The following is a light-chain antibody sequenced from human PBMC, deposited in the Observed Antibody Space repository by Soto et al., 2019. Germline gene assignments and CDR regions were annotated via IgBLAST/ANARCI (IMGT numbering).Light chain of an antibody. CDR1: QSINSRY. CDR3: QNHNNAPWT. Sequence: EIVLTQSPGTLSLSPGERATLSCRASQSINSRYFAWYRQKPGQAPRLLMYGASSRAAGIPDRFSGSRSGTDFTLTISSLQPEDVATYYCQNHNNAPWTFGQGTKVEIQ. V-gene: IGKV3-20*01. CDR2: GAS. J-gene: IGKJ1*01.